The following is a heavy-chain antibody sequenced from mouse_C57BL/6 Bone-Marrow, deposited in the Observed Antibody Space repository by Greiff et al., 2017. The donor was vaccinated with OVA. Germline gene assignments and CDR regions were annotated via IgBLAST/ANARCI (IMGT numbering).Heavy chain of an antibody. J-gene: IGHJ4*01. D-gene: IGHD1-1*01. Sequence: QVQLQQPGAELVKPGASVKVSCKASGYTFTSYWMHWVKQRPGQGLEWIGRIHPSDSDTNYNQKFKGKATLTVDKSSSTAYMQLSSLTSEDSAVYYCARGGTTVVAYYAKDCCGRGNAATVTA. CDR2: IHPSDSDT. CDR3: ARGGTTVVAYYAKDC. CDR1: GYTFTSYW. V-gene: IGHV1-74*01.